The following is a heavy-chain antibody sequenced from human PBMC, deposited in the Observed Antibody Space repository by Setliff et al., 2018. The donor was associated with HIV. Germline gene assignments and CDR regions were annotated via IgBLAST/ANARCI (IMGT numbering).Heavy chain of an antibody. Sequence: PSETLSLTCTVSGGSISSGDYYWSWIRQRPGKGLEWIGYIYYSGSTYYNPSLKSRVTISVDTSKNQFSLQLSSVSVADTAIYYCATKPRPIVVMPTATYWYFDLWGRGTLVTVSS. J-gene: IGHJ2*01. D-gene: IGHD2-2*01. CDR3: ATKPRPIVVMPTATYWYFDL. CDR2: IYYSGST. V-gene: IGHV4-31*03. CDR1: GGSISSGDYY.